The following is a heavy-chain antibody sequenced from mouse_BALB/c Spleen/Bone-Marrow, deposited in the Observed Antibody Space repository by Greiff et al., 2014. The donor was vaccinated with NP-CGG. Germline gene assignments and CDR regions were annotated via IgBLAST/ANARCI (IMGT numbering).Heavy chain of an antibody. CDR3: ARSGSSSGYFDY. V-gene: IGHV5-17*02. CDR2: ISSGSSTI. CDR1: GFTFSSFA. Sequence: EVKVEESGGGLVQPGGSRKLSCAASGFTFSSFAMHWVRQAPEKGLEWVAYISSGSSTIYYADTVMGRFTFSRDNPKNTLFLQMTSLRSEDTAMYYCARSGSSSGYFDYWGQGTTPKVYS. J-gene: IGHJ2*01. D-gene: IGHD1-1*01.